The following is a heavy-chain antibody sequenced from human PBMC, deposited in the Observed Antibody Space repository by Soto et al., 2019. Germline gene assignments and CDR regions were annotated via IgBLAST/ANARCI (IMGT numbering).Heavy chain of an antibody. CDR2: INHSGST. CDR1: GGSFSGYY. Sequence: QVQLQQWGAGLLKPSETLSLTCAVYGGSFSGYYWSWIRQPPGKGLEWIGAINHSGSTNYNPSLKSRVTISVDTSKNQFSLKLTSVTAADTAVYYCARGQRVWVPQETKVRYFDYWGQRTLVTVSS. V-gene: IGHV4-34*01. J-gene: IGHJ4*02. CDR3: ARGQRVWVPQETKVRYFDY. D-gene: IGHD1-1*01.